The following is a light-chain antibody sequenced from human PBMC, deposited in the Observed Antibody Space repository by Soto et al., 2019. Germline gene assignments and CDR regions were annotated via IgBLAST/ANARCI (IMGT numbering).Light chain of an antibody. Sequence: QPASVSGSPGQSITISCTGTSSDVGSYNLVSWYQQHPGKAPKLMIYEGSKRPSGVSNRFSGSKSGNTASLTISGLQAEDEADYYCCSYAGSSPVVFGGGTKLTVL. J-gene: IGLJ2*01. V-gene: IGLV2-23*01. CDR1: SSDVGSYNL. CDR2: EGS. CDR3: CSYAGSSPVV.